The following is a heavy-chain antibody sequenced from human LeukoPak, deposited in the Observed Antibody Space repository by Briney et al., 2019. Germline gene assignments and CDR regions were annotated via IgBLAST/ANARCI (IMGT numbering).Heavy chain of an antibody. V-gene: IGHV3-48*04. D-gene: IGHD5-24*01. J-gene: IGHJ5*02. Sequence: PGGSLRLSCAASGFTFSRYSMNWVRQAPGKGLEWVSYISRSGSSIYYADSVKGRFTISRDNAKNSLYLQMNSLRAEDTAVYYCAREAADGYVFGEFDPWGQGTLVTVSS. CDR2: ISRSGSSI. CDR3: AREAADGYVFGEFDP. CDR1: GFTFSRYS.